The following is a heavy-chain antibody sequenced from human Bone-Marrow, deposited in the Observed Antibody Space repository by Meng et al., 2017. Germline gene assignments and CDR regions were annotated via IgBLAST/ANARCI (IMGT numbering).Heavy chain of an antibody. V-gene: IGHV4-34*01. J-gene: IGHJ6*02. D-gene: IGHD2-8*01. Sequence: GSLRLSCAVYGGSFSGYYWSWIRQPPGKGLEWIGEINHSGSTNYNPSLKSRVTISVDTSKNQFSLKLSSVTAADTAVYYCAREGYCANEICNPLYGMDVWGQGTTVTVSS. CDR1: GGSFSGYY. CDR2: INHSGST. CDR3: AREGYCANEICNPLYGMDV.